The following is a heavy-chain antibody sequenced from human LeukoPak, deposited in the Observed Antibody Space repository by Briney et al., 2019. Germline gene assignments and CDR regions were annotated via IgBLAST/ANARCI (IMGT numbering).Heavy chain of an antibody. D-gene: IGHD3-3*01. V-gene: IGHV3-23*01. CDR1: GFTFSSYA. J-gene: IGHJ6*03. CDR3: AKGALRFLEWLLYRYYYYMDV. CDR2: ISGSGGST. Sequence: GGSLRLSCAASGFTFSSYAMSWVRQAPGKGLEWVSAISGSGGSTYYADSVKGRFTISRDNSKNTLYLQMNSLRAEDTAVYYCAKGALRFLEWLLYRYYYYMDVWGKGTTVTVSS.